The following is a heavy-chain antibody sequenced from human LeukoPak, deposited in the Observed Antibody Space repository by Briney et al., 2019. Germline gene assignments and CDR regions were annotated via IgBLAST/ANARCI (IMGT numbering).Heavy chain of an antibody. Sequence: SETLSLTCAVSGGSITTTNWWSGVRQPPGKGLEWIGEVHLSGATNYNPSLESRVSMSIDKSKNHLSLEVTSVTAADTAIYYCTRESGAFSPFGFWGLGTLVTVSS. J-gene: IGHJ4*02. CDR2: VHLSGAT. V-gene: IGHV4-4*02. D-gene: IGHD1-26*01. CDR1: GGSITTTNW. CDR3: TRESGAFSPFGF.